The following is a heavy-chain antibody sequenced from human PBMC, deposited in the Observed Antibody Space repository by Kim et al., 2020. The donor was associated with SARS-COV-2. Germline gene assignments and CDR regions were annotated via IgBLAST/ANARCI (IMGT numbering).Heavy chain of an antibody. CDR3: GRDYEYNIDY. J-gene: IGHJ4*02. Sequence: SQTLSLTCAISGDSVSGDSVAWNWIRQSPSRGLEWLGRTYYRSKWYNDYAVSVKSRITIIPDTSKNQFSLRLTSVTPEDTAVYYCGRDYEYNIDYWGQGTLVTVSS. D-gene: IGHD3-16*01. CDR2: TYYRSKWYN. V-gene: IGHV6-1*01. CDR1: GDSVSGDSVA.